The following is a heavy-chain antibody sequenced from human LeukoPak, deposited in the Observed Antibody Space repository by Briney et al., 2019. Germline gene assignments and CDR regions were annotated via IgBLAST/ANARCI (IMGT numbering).Heavy chain of an antibody. CDR1: GFTFSDYY. D-gene: IGHD3-22*01. CDR3: ASRDRQNYYDSSGYYYYFDY. CDR2: ISSSGSTI. Sequence: GGSLRLSCAASGFTFSDYYVSWIRQAPGKGLEWVSYISSSGSTIYYADSVKGRFTISRDNAKNSLYLQMNSLRAEDTAVYYCASRDRQNYYDSSGYYYYFDYWGQGTLVTVSS. V-gene: IGHV3-11*01. J-gene: IGHJ4*02.